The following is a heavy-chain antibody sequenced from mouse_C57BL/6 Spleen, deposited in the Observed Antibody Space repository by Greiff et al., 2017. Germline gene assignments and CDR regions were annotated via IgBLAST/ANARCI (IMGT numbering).Heavy chain of an antibody. Sequence: EVQLQQSGPELVKPGASVKISCKASGYTFTDYYMNWVKQSHGKSLEWIGDINPNNGGTSYNQKFKGKATLTVDKSSSTAYMELRSLTSEDSAVYYCARRHSSVDYWGQGTSVTVSS. CDR3: ARRHSSVDY. V-gene: IGHV1-26*01. J-gene: IGHJ4*01. CDR1: GYTFTDYY. D-gene: IGHD3-1*01. CDR2: INPNNGGT.